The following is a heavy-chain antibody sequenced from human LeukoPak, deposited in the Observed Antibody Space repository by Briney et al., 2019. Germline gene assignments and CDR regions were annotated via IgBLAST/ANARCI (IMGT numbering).Heavy chain of an antibody. Sequence: PGGSLRLSCAASGFIFDDFTIHWVRQVPGKGLEWVSLINWDGGSTYYADSVKGRFTISRDNSKNSLYLQMDSLTTEDTAFYYCAKGDVDSPMNFYHWGQGILVTVSS. CDR1: GFIFDDFT. CDR2: INWDGGST. CDR3: AKGDVDSPMNFYH. J-gene: IGHJ4*02. D-gene: IGHD5-12*01. V-gene: IGHV3-43*01.